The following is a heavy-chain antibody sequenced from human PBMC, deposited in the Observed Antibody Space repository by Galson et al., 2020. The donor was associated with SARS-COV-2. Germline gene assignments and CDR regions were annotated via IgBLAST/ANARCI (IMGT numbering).Heavy chain of an antibody. Sequence: SETLSLTCAVYGGSFSGYYWSWIRQPPGKGLEWIGEINHSGSTNYNPSLKSRVTISVDTSKNQFSLKLSSVTAADTAVYYCARGWRYSRRVYYGMDVWGQGTTVTVSS. CDR1: GGSFSGYY. CDR3: ARGWRYSRRVYYGMDV. D-gene: IGHD6-13*01. CDR2: INHSGST. V-gene: IGHV4-34*01. J-gene: IGHJ6*02.